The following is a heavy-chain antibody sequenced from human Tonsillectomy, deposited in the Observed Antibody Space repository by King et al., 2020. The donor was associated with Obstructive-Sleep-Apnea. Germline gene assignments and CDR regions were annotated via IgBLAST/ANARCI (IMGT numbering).Heavy chain of an antibody. V-gene: IGHV4-39*07. CDR2: IFYSGST. Sequence: MQLQESGPGLVKPSETLSLTCTVSGGSISSSSYYWAWIRQPPGKGLDWIGSIFYSGSTYYNPSLKSRVTISVDTSKNQFSLKLSSVTAADTAVYYCVRDCTSCNWGLDAFDIWGQGTMVTVSS. D-gene: IGHD2-2*01. J-gene: IGHJ3*02. CDR1: GGSISSSSYY. CDR3: VRDCTSCNWGLDAFDI.